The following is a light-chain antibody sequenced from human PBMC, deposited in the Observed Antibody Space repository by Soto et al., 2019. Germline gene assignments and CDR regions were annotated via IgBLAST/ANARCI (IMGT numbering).Light chain of an antibody. CDR3: QSYDSSLSGWV. J-gene: IGLJ3*02. Sequence: QAVVTQPPSVSGAPGQRVTISCTGSSSNIGAGYDVHWYQQLPGTAPKLLIYGNSNRPSRVPDRFSGSKSGTSASLAITGLQAEDEADYYCQSYDSSLSGWVFGGGTKLTVL. CDR2: GNS. V-gene: IGLV1-40*01. CDR1: SSNIGAGYD.